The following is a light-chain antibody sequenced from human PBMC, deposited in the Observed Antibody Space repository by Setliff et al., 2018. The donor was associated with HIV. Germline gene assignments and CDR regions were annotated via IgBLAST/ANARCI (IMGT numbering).Light chain of an antibody. CDR3: SSFTSSSSYV. Sequence: QSVLAQPASVSGSPGQSITISCTGTSNDFGSYDYVSWYQHQPGKVHKLMIYEVSNRPSGVSDRFSGSKSGNTASLTISGLQTEDEADYYCSSFTSSSSYVFGTGTKVTVL. CDR2: EVS. CDR1: SNDFGSYDY. J-gene: IGLJ1*01. V-gene: IGLV2-14*01.